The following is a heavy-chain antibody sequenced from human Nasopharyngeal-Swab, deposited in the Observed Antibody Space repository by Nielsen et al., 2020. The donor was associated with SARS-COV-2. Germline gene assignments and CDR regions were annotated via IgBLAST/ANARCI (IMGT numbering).Heavy chain of an antibody. V-gene: IGHV6-1*01. CDR2: THYRSKWYN. J-gene: IGHJ6*02. Sequence: IRQSPSRGLEWLGRTHYRSKWYNDYAVSVKSRITINPDTSKNQFSLQLNSVTPEDTAVYYCARGHYYGSGSYYSPSLYYGMDVWGQGTTVTVSS. D-gene: IGHD3-10*01. CDR3: ARGHYYGSGSYYSPSLYYGMDV.